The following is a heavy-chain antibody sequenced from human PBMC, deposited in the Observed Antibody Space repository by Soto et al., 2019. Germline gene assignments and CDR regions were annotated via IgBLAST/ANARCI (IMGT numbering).Heavy chain of an antibody. CDR3: ASQHYYDSSGYYMLY. CDR1: GGSIRSGDSY. CDR2: IYYSGST. V-gene: IGHV4-30-4*01. Sequence: PSETLSLTCTVSGGSIRSGDSYWSWIRQPPGKGLEWIGYIYYSGSTYNNPSLKSRVTISLDTSKNQFSLKLSSVTAADTAVYYCASQHYYDSSGYYMLYWGQGTLVTVSS. D-gene: IGHD3-22*01. J-gene: IGHJ4*02.